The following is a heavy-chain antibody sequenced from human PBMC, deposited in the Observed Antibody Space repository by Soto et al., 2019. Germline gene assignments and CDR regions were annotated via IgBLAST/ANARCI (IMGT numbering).Heavy chain of an antibody. CDR2: ISAYNGNT. V-gene: IGHV1-18*01. D-gene: IGHD5-18*01. J-gene: IGHJ4*02. CDR3: AREVGTAMVMDHQQYYFDH. CDR1: GYTFTSYG. Sequence: GASVKVSCKASGYTFTSYGISWVRQAPGQGLEWMGWISAYNGNTNYAQKLQGRVTMTTDTSTSTAYMELRSLRSDDTAVYYCAREVGTAMVMDHQQYYFDHCGQGTLVTVSS.